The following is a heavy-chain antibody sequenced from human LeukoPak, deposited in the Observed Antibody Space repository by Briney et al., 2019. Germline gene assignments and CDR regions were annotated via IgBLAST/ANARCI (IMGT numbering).Heavy chain of an antibody. CDR3: VRGGSSSSWFAP. V-gene: IGHV3-30*04. D-gene: IGHD6-6*01. CDR2: ISYDKRNE. Sequence: GGSLRLSCAASGFTFTSYAMHWVRQAPGKGLDWVAVISYDKRNEYYADSVKGRFTISRDNSENTVSLQMNSLRGEDTAVYYCVRGGSSSSWFAPWRQGTRVTVSS. J-gene: IGHJ5*02. CDR1: GFTFTSYA.